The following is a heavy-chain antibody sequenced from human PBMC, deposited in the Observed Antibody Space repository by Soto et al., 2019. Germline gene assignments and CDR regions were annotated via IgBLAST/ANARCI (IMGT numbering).Heavy chain of an antibody. CDR2: IYYSGST. D-gene: IGHD5-12*01. CDR3: ARSYSGYDAGRFDY. CDR1: GGSISSYY. Sequence: SETLSLTCTVSGGSISSYYWSWIRQPPGKGLEWIGYIYYSGSTNYNPSLKSRVTISVDTSKNQFSLKLSSVTAADTAVYYCARSYSGYDAGRFDYWGQGTLVTVSS. J-gene: IGHJ4*02. V-gene: IGHV4-59*01.